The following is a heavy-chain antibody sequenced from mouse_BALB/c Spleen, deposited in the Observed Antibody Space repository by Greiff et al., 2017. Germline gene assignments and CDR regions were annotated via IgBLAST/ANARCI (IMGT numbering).Heavy chain of an antibody. CDR1: GYAFSSSW. J-gene: IGHJ4*01. CDR3: ARGRDKAMDY. Sequence: VQLQESGPELVKPGASVKISCKASGYAFSSSWMNWVKQRPGQGLEWIGRIYPGDGDTNYNGKFKGKATLTADKSSSTAYMQLSSLTSVDSAVYFCARGRDKAMDYWGQGTSVTVSS. CDR2: IYPGDGDT. V-gene: IGHV1-82*01.